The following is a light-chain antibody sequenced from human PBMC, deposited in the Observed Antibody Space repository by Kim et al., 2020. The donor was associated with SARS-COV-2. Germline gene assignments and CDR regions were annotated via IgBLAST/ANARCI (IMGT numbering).Light chain of an antibody. V-gene: IGLV2-14*03. CDR3: SSYATSTTWV. CDR2: NVN. Sequence: QSVLTQPASVSESPGQSITISCTGSSSDVGGYDHVSWYQQHPDKVPKLMIYNVNKRPSGVSSRFSGSKSGNTASLTISGLQAEDEADYYCSSYATSTTWVFGGGTQLTVL. CDR1: SSDVGGYDH. J-gene: IGLJ3*02.